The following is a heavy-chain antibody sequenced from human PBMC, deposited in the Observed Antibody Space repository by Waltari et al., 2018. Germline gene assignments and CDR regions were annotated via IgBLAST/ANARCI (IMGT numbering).Heavy chain of an antibody. V-gene: IGHV4-34*01. J-gene: IGHJ4*02. CDR2: INHSGST. Sequence: PGKGLEWIGEINHSGSTNYNPSLKSRVTISVDTSKNQFSLKLSSVTAADTAVYYCARGLGYYDSSGYRPFDYWGQGTLVTVSS. CDR3: ARGLGYYDSSGYRPFDY. D-gene: IGHD3-22*01.